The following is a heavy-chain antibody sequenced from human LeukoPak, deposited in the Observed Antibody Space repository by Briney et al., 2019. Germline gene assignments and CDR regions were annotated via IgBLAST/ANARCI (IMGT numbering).Heavy chain of an antibody. CDR3: AKGSGYSYGFDY. CDR2: IYYSGST. J-gene: IGHJ4*02. CDR1: GGSISSSSYY. D-gene: IGHD5-18*01. Sequence: KPSETLSLTCTVSGGSISSSSYYWGWIRQPPGKGLEWIGSIYYSGSTYYNPSLKSRVTISVDTSKNQFSLKLSSVTAADTAVYYCAKGSGYSYGFDYWGQGTLVTVSS. V-gene: IGHV4-39*07.